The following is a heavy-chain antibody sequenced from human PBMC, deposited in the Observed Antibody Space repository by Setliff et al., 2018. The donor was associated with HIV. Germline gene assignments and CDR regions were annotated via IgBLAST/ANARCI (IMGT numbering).Heavy chain of an antibody. Sequence: SETLSLTCAVSGGSISSSNWWSWVRQPPGKGLEWIGSIYHSGSTYYNPSLKSRVTISVDMSKNQFSLQLTSVTAADTAVYYCARGRRSSGWYVYHWGQGTLVTVSS. CDR1: GGSISSSNW. D-gene: IGHD6-19*01. V-gene: IGHV4-4*02. J-gene: IGHJ4*02. CDR3: ARGRRSSGWYVYH. CDR2: IYHSGST.